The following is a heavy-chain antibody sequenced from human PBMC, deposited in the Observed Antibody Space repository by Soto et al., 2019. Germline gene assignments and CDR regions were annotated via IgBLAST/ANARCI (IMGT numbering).Heavy chain of an antibody. J-gene: IGHJ6*02. CDR1: GGSISSSNW. CDR3: ERYRPKGSFGAAAVDYYYYGMDV. V-gene: IGHV4-4*02. D-gene: IGHD6-13*01. CDR2: IYHSGST. Sequence: SETLSLTCAVSGGSISSSNWWSWVRQPPGKGLEWIGEIYHSGSTNYNPSLKSRVTISVDKSKNQFSLKLSSVTAADTAVYYCERYRPKGSFGAAAVDYYYYGMDVWGQGTTVTVSS.